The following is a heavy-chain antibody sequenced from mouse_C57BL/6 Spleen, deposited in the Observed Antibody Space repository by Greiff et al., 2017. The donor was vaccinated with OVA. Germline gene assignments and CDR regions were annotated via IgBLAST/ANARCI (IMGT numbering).Heavy chain of an antibody. Sequence: EVKLVESGPGMVKPSQSLSLTCTVTGYSITSGYDWHWIRHFPGNKLEWMGYISYSGSTNYNPSLKSRISITHDTSKNHFFLKLNSVTTEDTATYYCARGGSDSSGFDYWGQGTTLTVSS. CDR3: ARGGSDSSGFDY. CDR1: GYSITSGYD. D-gene: IGHD3-2*02. CDR2: ISYSGST. J-gene: IGHJ2*01. V-gene: IGHV3-1*01.